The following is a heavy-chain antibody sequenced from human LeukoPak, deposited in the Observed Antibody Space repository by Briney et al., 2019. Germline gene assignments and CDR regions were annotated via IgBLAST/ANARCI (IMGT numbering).Heavy chain of an antibody. CDR2: INHSGST. J-gene: IGHJ6*03. CDR3: ARTYSSSLRYYMDV. V-gene: IGHV4-34*01. D-gene: IGHD6-6*01. Sequence: SETLSLTCAVYGGSFRGYYWSWIRQPPGKGLEWIGEINHSGSTNYNPSLKSRVTISVDTSKNQFSLKLSSVTAADTAVYYCARTYSSSLRYYMDVWGKGTTVTVSS. CDR1: GGSFRGYY.